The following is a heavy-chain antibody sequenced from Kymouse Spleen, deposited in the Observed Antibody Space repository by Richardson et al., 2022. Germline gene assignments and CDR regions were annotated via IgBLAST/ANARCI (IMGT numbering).Heavy chain of an antibody. Sequence: QVQLQESGPGLVKPSGTLSLTCAVSGGSISSSNWWSWVRQPPGKGLEWIGEIYHSGSTNYNPSLKSRVTISVDKSKNQFSLKLSSVTAADTAVYYCARDRGRITMVREYYGMDVWGQGTTVTVSS. CDR3: ARDRGRITMVREYYGMDV. V-gene: IGHV4-4*02. D-gene: IGHD3-10*01. CDR1: GGSISSSNW. CDR2: IYHSGST. J-gene: IGHJ6*02.